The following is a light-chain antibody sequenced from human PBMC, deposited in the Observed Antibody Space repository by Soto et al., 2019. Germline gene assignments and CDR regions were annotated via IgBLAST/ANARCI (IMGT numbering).Light chain of an antibody. Sequence: EIVLTQSPGTRSFSPGKRAPPPGRASQRVRSSYLAWYQQKPGQAPRLLIYGASSGATGIPDRFSGSGSGTDFTLTISRLEPEDFAVYYCQQYGSSAYTFGQGTKLEIK. CDR2: GAS. J-gene: IGKJ2*01. CDR1: QRVRSSY. CDR3: QQYGSSAYT. V-gene: IGKV3-20*01.